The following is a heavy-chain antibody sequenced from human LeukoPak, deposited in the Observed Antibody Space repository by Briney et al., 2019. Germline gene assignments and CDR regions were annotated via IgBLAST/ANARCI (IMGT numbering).Heavy chain of an antibody. CDR2: ISGSGGST. CDR3: AREIGYYFDNHSSRLRRRFDV. CDR1: GFTFSSYA. Sequence: GGSLRLSCAASGFTFSSYAMSWVRQAPGKGLEWVSAISGSGGSTYYADSVKGRFTISRDNSKNTLYLQMNSLRGEDTAVYYCAREIGYYFDNHSSRLRRRFDVWGTGTTVIVSS. D-gene: IGHD3-22*01. J-gene: IGHJ6*04. V-gene: IGHV3-23*01.